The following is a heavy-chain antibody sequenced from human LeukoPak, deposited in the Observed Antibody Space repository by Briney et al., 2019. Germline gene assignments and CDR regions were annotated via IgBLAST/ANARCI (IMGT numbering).Heavy chain of an antibody. CDR3: TTVQSYYYDSSGYYIIDY. J-gene: IGHJ4*02. CDR1: GFTFSSYA. CDR2: ISYDGSNK. D-gene: IGHD3-22*01. Sequence: GRSLRLSCAASGFTFSSYAMHWVRQAPGKGLEWVAVISYDGSNKYYADSVKGRFTISRDNSKNTLYLQMNSLKTEDTAVYYCTTVQSYYYDSSGYYIIDYWGQGTLVTVSS. V-gene: IGHV3-30-3*01.